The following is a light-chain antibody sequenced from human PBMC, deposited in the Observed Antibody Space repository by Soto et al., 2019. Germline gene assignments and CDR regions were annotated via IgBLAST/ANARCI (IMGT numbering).Light chain of an antibody. CDR1: QSVSTF. Sequence: EIVLTQSPATLSLFPGERATLSCRASQSVSTFLSWYQQRPGQAPRLLIYDASHRVTGVPARFSGSGSGTEFTLTISYLEPEDFAVYYCQQRSNWVTFGGGTKVEIK. V-gene: IGKV3-11*01. CDR3: QQRSNWVT. CDR2: DAS. J-gene: IGKJ4*01.